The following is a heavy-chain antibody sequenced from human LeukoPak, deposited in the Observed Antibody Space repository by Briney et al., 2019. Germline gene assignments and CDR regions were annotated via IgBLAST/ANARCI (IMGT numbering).Heavy chain of an antibody. V-gene: IGHV4-34*01. CDR2: INHSGST. Sequence: SETLSLTCAVYGGSFSGYYWSWIRQPPGKGLEWIGEINHSGSTNYNPSLKSRVTISVDTSKNQFSLKLSSVTAADTAVYYCARGGQVLRFLEWAPSVRFDPWGQGTLVTVSS. J-gene: IGHJ5*02. D-gene: IGHD3-3*01. CDR3: ARGGQVLRFLEWAPSVRFDP. CDR1: GGSFSGYY.